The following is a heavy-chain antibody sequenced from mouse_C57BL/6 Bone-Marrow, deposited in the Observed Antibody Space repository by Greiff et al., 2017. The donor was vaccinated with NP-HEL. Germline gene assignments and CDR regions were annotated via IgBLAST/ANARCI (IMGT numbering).Heavy chain of an antibody. D-gene: IGHD1-1*01. CDR3: ARWGGSSYDYFDY. V-gene: IGHV1-69*01. CDR2: IDPSDSYT. CDR1: GYTFTSYW. J-gene: IGHJ2*01. Sequence: VQLQQPGAELVMPGASVKLSCKASGYTFTSYWMHWVKQRPGQGLEWIGEIDPSDSYTNYNQKFKGKSTLTVDKSSSTAYMQLSSLTSEDSAVYYCARWGGSSYDYFDYWGQGTTLTVSS.